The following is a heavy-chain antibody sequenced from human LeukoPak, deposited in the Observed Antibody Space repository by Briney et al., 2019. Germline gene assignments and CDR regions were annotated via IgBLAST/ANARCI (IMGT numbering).Heavy chain of an antibody. D-gene: IGHD6-6*01. CDR3: ARDIASIAARHDWYFDL. CDR2: IHYSGST. V-gene: IGHV4-59*01. J-gene: IGHJ2*01. Sequence: SETLSLTCTFYGGSISSYYWSWIRQSPGKGLDWIGYIHYSGSTNYNPSLKSQVTISVDTSRNQFSLKLSSVTAADTAVYYCARDIASIAARHDWYFDLWGRGTLVTVS. CDR1: GGSISSYY.